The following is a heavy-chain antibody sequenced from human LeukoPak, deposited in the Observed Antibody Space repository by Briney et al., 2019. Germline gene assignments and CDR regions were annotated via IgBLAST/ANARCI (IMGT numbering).Heavy chain of an antibody. CDR1: GFTFSSYG. CDR2: ISYDGSNK. CDR3: AKARRVYDSSGYFDY. Sequence: PGGSLRLSCAASGFTFSSYGMHWVRQAPGKGLEWGAVISYDGSNKYYADSVKGRFTISRDNSKNTLYLQMNSLRAEDTAVYYCAKARRVYDSSGYFDYWGQGTLVTVSS. J-gene: IGHJ4*02. D-gene: IGHD3-22*01. V-gene: IGHV3-30*18.